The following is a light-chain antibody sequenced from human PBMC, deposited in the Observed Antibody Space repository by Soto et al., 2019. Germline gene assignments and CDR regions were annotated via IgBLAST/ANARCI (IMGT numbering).Light chain of an antibody. CDR2: EVS. CDR1: SSDVGGYNY. Sequence: QSALTQPASVSGSPGQSITISCTGTSSDVGGYNYVSWYQQHPGKAPKLMIYEVSNRPSGVSNRFSGSKSGNTASLTISGLQAEDEADYYCSSYTSSSTRGAYVFGTGTKLTVL. CDR3: SSYTSSSTRGAYV. V-gene: IGLV2-14*01. J-gene: IGLJ1*01.